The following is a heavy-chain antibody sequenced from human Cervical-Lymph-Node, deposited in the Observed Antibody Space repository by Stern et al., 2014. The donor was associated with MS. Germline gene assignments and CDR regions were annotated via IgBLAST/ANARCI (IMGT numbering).Heavy chain of an antibody. D-gene: IGHD3-9*01. CDR2: IYYSGSP. J-gene: IGHJ4*02. Sequence: QVQLQESGPGLVKPSETLSLTCSVSGGSIRSYYWSWIRQPPGKGLEWIGYIYYSGSPTYNPSLKSRVTISVDTSKNQFSLKLSPVTAADTAVYYCARATDILTGHYPYYFDYWGQGTLVTVSS. CDR3: ARATDILTGHYPYYFDY. CDR1: GGSIRSYY. V-gene: IGHV4-59*01.